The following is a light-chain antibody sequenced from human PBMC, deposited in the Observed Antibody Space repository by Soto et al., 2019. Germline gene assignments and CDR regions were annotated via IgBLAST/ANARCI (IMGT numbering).Light chain of an antibody. Sequence: EMVLTQSPGTLSLSPGERASLSCRASQSISGRYLAWYQQKPGQAPRLLIYDASSRATGIPDRFSGSGSGTDFILTISRLEPEDFAVYYCQQYGSSPLTFGGGTKVEIK. V-gene: IGKV3-20*01. CDR3: QQYGSSPLT. CDR2: DAS. J-gene: IGKJ4*01. CDR1: QSISGRY.